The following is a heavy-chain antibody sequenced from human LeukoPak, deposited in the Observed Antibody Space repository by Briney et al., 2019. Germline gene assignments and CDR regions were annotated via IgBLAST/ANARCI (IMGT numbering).Heavy chain of an antibody. D-gene: IGHD6-13*01. CDR3: VRDDAAWLY. J-gene: IGHJ4*02. Sequence: GGSLRLSCAASGFTFNTFGLNWVRQLPGKGLQWVSSISPSSSYIYYEDSVKGRFTISRYDAKNSLYLQMNSLTVGDTAVYYCVRDDAAWLYWGRGALVTVS. V-gene: IGHV3-21*01. CDR2: ISPSSSYI. CDR1: GFTFNTFG.